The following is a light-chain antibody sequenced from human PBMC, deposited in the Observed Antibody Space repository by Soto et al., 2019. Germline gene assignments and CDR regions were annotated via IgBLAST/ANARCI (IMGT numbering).Light chain of an antibody. V-gene: IGLV1-44*01. CDR2: GDS. Sequence: QSVLTQPPSASGTPGQRVTITCSGSSSNIGSRTVHWYQQLPGTAPKVFTYGDSHRPSGVADRCSGAKSGTSASLAISWLQSEDEADYYCAAWDESLNAYVFGTGTKLTVL. CDR1: SSNIGSRT. CDR3: AAWDESLNAYV. J-gene: IGLJ1*01.